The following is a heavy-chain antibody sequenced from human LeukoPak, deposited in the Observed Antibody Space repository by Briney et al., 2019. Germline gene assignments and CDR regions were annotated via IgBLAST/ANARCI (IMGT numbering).Heavy chain of an antibody. CDR1: GFTFSSYA. Sequence: GGSLRLSCAASGFTFSSYAMSWVRQAPGKGLECVGRIKSKTDGETTDYAAPVKGRFTISRDDSKNMLYLQMNSLKSEDTAVYYCTADLPPPRGYDYPFDYWGQGSLVTVSS. CDR2: IKSKTDGETT. CDR3: TADLPPPRGYDYPFDY. V-gene: IGHV3-15*01. D-gene: IGHD5-12*01. J-gene: IGHJ4*02.